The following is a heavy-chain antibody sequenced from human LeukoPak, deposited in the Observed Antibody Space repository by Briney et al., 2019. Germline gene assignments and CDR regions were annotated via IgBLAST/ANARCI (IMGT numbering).Heavy chain of an antibody. CDR3: AKVSVVPGVRAEYFQY. CDR2: INPDGSIT. Sequence: GGSLRLSCAASGFTLSGYWIHWVRQAPGKGLVWVARINPDGSITSYADSVKGRITISRDNAKNTVYLQMNNLRVEDTAVYYCAKVSVVPGVRAEYFQYWGQGTLVTVSS. D-gene: IGHD2-2*01. J-gene: IGHJ1*01. CDR1: GFTLSGYW. V-gene: IGHV3-74*01.